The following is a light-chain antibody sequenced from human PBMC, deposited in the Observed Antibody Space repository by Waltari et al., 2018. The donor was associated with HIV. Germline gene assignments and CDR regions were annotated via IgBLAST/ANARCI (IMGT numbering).Light chain of an antibody. CDR2: WSS. J-gene: IGKJ1*01. V-gene: IGKV4-1*01. Sequence: DIVMTQSPDSLAVSLGERATINCKSSQSVLYSSNNKNYLAWYQHKSGQPPMLLINWSSSRESGVPDRFSGSGSGTDFTLTISSLQAEDVAVYYCQQYYTTPWTFGQGTKVEIK. CDR3: QQYYTTPWT. CDR1: QSVLYSSNNKNY.